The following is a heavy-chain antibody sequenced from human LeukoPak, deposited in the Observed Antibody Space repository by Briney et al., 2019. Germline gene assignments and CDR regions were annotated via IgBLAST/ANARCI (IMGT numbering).Heavy chain of an antibody. V-gene: IGHV3-30-3*01. CDR1: GFTFSSYA. D-gene: IGHD6-19*01. CDR2: TSYDGSNK. CDR3: ARDRLAYSSGWYGTFDY. J-gene: IGHJ4*02. Sequence: PGGSLRLSCAASGFTFSSYAMPWARQAPGKGLEWVAVTSYDGSNKYYADSVKGRFTISRDNSKNTLYLQMNSLRAEDTAVYYCARDRLAYSSGWYGTFDYWGQGTLVTVSS.